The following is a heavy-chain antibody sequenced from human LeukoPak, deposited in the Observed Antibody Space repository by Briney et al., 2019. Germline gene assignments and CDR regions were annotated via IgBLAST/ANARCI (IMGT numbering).Heavy chain of an antibody. D-gene: IGHD2-21*01. J-gene: IGHJ1*01. CDR3: ARLGLFRFGDHGRYFQH. CDR2: INHSGST. CDR1: GGSISSSSYY. Sequence: PSETLSLTCTVSGGSISSSSYYWGWIRQPPGKGLEWIGEINHSGSTNYNPSLKSRVTISVDTSKNQFSLKLSSVTAADTAVYYCARLGLFRFGDHGRYFQHWGQGTLVTVSS. V-gene: IGHV4-39*07.